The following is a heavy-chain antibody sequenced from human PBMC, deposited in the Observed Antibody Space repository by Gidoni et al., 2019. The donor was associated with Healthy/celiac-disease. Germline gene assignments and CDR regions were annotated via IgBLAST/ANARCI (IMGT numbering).Heavy chain of an antibody. CDR1: GYTFTSYA. D-gene: IGHD2-15*01. V-gene: IGHV1-3*01. J-gene: IGHJ3*02. CDR3: AREMLGYCSGGSCPDAFDI. Sequence: QVQLVQSGAEVKKPGASVKVSCKASGYTFTSYAMHWVRQAPGQRLEWMGWINAGNVNTKYAQKFQGRVTITRDTSASTAYMELSSLRSEDTAVYYGAREMLGYCSGGSCPDAFDIWGQGTMVTVSS. CDR2: INAGNVNT.